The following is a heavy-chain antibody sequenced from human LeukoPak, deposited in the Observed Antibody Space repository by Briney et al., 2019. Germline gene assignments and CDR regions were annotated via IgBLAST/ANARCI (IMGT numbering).Heavy chain of an antibody. CDR1: GGTFSSYA. Sequence: GAPVKVSCKASGGTFSSYAISWVRQAPGQGLEWMGRIIPILGIANYAQKFQGRVTITADKSTSTAYMELSSLRSEDTAVYYCARGGDTAMVSAFDIWGQGTMVTVSS. J-gene: IGHJ3*02. D-gene: IGHD5-18*01. CDR3: ARGGDTAMVSAFDI. V-gene: IGHV1-69*04. CDR2: IIPILGIA.